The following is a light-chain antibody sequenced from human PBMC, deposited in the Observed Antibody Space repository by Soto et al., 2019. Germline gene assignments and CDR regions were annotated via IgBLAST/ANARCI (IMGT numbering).Light chain of an antibody. J-gene: IGKJ1*01. Sequence: EIVLTQSPGPLSVSPGERATLSCRASQSISSRYLVWYQHKPGQAPRLLIYGASNRATGIPDRFSGSGSGTDFTLIISRLEPEDFAVYYCQQYGSSPWTFGQGTKVEIK. CDR3: QQYGSSPWT. CDR2: GAS. V-gene: IGKV3-20*01. CDR1: QSISSRY.